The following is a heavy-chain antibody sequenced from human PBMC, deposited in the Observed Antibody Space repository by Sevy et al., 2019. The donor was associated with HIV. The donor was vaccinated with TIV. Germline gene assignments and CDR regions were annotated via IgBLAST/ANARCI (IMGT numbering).Heavy chain of an antibody. Sequence: GGSLRLSCTASGFTFSNFGMHWVRQVPGKGLEWVTFIRNDGSDKYYAASVKGRFTNSRDDSKNTLYLQMDSLRPEDTAIYYCAKDLAGPGRRYFDFWGQGALVTVSS. J-gene: IGHJ4*02. V-gene: IGHV3-30*02. CDR3: AKDLAGPGRRYFDF. D-gene: IGHD6-13*01. CDR1: GFTFSNFG. CDR2: IRNDGSDK.